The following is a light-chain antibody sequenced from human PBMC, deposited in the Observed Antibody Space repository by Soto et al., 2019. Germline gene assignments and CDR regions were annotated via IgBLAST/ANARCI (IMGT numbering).Light chain of an antibody. CDR3: SATAGSNNPFA. CDR2: EVY. V-gene: IGLV2-8*01. J-gene: IGLJ1*01. Sequence: QSALTQPPSASGSPGQSVTISCTGSSSDIGGYNFVSWYQQHPGKAPKVIISEVYKRPSGVPSRFSGSKSGNTASLTISGLQEDDEADYYCSATAGSNNPFAFGGGTKLTVL. CDR1: SSDIGGYNF.